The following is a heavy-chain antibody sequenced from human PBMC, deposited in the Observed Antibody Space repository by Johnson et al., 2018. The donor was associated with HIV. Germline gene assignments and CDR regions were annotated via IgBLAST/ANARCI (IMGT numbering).Heavy chain of an antibody. J-gene: IGHJ3*01. V-gene: IGHV3-30*02. CDR3: ARDGHGIWENAAFDG. D-gene: IGHD1-26*01. Sequence: QVQLVESGGGVVQPGGSLRLSCAASGFTFSSYGMHWVRQAPGKGLEWVAFIRYDGSNQYYADSVKGRFTISRDNSRTTLYLQMNSLRAEDTAVYYCARDGHGIWENAAFDGWGQGTMVTVSS. CDR2: IRYDGSNQ. CDR1: GFTFSSYG.